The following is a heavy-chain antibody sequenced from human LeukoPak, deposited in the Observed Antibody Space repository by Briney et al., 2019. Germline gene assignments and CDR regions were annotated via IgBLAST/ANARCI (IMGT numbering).Heavy chain of an antibody. CDR2: IYTSGST. J-gene: IGHJ6*02. V-gene: IGHV4-4*07. Sequence: SETLSLTCTVSDGSISSYYWSWIRQPAGKGLEWIGRIYTSGSTNYNPSLKSRVTMSVDTSKNQFSLKLSSVTAADTAVYYCAREGPTMVRGVFGMDVWGQGTTVTVSS. CDR3: AREGPTMVRGVFGMDV. D-gene: IGHD3-10*01. CDR1: DGSISSYY.